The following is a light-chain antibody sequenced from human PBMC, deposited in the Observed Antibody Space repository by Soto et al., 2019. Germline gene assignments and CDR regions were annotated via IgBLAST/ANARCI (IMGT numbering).Light chain of an antibody. J-gene: IGKJ2*01. CDR3: QQYKEWPPKYT. V-gene: IGKV3-15*01. CDR2: GAS. CDR1: QSVSSN. Sequence: EIVMTQSPATLTVSPGERAILSCRASQSVSSNLAWYQQKPGQAPRLLIYGASSRATAIPARFSGSGSATEFTLTITSLQSKDFAVYYCQQYKEWPPKYTFGQGTKLEIK.